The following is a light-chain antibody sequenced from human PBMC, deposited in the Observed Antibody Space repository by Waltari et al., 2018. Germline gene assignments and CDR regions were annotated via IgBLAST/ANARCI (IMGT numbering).Light chain of an antibody. CDR2: EVS. CDR3: SSYAGSDNFVI. Sequence: QSALTQPPSASGSPGQSVTISCTGTSSDVAGYNYVSWYQQHPGKAPKLMIYEVSKRPSGVPVRSSCSKSGNTASLTVSGLQAEDEADYYCSSYAGSDNFVIFGGGTKLTVL. J-gene: IGLJ2*01. CDR1: SSDVAGYNY. V-gene: IGLV2-8*01.